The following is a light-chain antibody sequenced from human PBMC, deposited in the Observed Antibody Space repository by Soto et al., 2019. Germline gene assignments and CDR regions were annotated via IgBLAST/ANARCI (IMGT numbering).Light chain of an antibody. CDR3: SAYTTSNTLI. J-gene: IGLJ1*01. Sequence: QSVLTQPASVSRSPGQSVTISCTRTSSDVGGYDYVSWYQQHPGTAPKLILYEVNNRPSGVSNRFSGSKSGNTASLIISGLQTEDEANYYCSAYTTSNTLIFGTGTKVT. CDR2: EVN. CDR1: SSDVGGYDY. V-gene: IGLV2-14*01.